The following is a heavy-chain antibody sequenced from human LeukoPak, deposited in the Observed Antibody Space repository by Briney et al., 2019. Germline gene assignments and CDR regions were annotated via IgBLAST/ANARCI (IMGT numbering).Heavy chain of an antibody. J-gene: IGHJ4*02. CDR1: GGSFSGYY. CDR3: ARGSDYDSSGYYYEYFDY. CDR2: INHSGST. V-gene: IGHV4-34*01. Sequence: SETLSLTCAVYGGSFSGYYWSWIRQPPGKGLEWIGEINHSGSTNYNPSLKSRVTISVDTSKNQFPLKLSSVTAADTAVYYCARGSDYDSSGYYYEYFDYWGQGTLVTASS. D-gene: IGHD3-22*01.